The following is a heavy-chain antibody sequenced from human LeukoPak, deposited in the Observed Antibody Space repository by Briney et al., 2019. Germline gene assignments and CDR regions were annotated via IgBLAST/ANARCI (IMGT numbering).Heavy chain of an antibody. V-gene: IGHV1-3*01. CDR1: GYTFTNYA. CDR3: AQMGYGGNFDY. D-gene: IGHD4-23*01. J-gene: IGHJ4*02. Sequence: SSVKVSCKASGYTFTNYAMHWVRQAPGQRLEWMGWINAGNGNTKYSQKFQGRVTITRDTSASTAYMEMSSLRSEDTAVYYCAQMGYGGNFDYWGQGTLVTVSS. CDR2: INAGNGNT.